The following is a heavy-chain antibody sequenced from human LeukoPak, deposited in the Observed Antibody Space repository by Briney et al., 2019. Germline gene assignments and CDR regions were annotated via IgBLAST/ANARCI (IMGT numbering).Heavy chain of an antibody. CDR2: INQDGSEE. CDR3: VRDGGVSGYDLLDY. J-gene: IGHJ4*02. Sequence: GGSLRLSCAASGFTFSNYWMTWVRQAPGKGLEWVAHINQDGSEEHYMDSVKARFTTSRDTAKHSLSLQMNSLRAEDTAVYYCVRDGGVSGYDLLDYWGRGTLVTASS. D-gene: IGHD5-12*01. CDR1: GFTFSNYW. V-gene: IGHV3-7*01.